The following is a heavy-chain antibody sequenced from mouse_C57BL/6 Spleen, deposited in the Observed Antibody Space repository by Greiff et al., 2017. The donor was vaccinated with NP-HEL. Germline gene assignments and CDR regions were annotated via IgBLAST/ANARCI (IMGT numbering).Heavy chain of an antibody. CDR2: INPNNGGT. V-gene: IGHV1-26*01. CDR1: GYTFTDYY. Sequence: EVQLQQSGPELVKPGALVKISCKASGYTFTDYYMNWVKQSHGKSLEWIGDINPNNGGTSYNQKFKGKATLTVDKSSSTAYMELRSLTSEDSAVYYCARGRDYAMDYWGQGTSVTVSS. CDR3: ARGRDYAMDY. J-gene: IGHJ4*01.